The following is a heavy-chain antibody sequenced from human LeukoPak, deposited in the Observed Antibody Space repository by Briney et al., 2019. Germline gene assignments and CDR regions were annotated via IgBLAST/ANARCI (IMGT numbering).Heavy chain of an antibody. D-gene: IGHD3-10*01. J-gene: IGHJ4*02. CDR2: INTNTGNP. CDR1: GYTFTSYA. Sequence: GASGXXXCKAAGYTFTSYAXNWVRQXPXXGLEWMGWINTNTGNPTYAQGFTGRFVFSLDTSVSTAYLQISSLKAEDTAVYYCARASGSDYWGQGTLVTVSS. CDR3: ARASGSDY. V-gene: IGHV7-4-1*02.